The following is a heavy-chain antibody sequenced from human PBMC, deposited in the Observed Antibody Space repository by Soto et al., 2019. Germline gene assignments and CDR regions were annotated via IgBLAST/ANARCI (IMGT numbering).Heavy chain of an antibody. Sequence: ASVKVSCKAAGYMFVTYGINWVRQAPGQGLEWMGWISAYNGNTKYAQNLQGRVTMTTDASTSTAYMEMRSLRSDDTAVYYCARDLDGSGSYYTDYWGPGTLVTVSS. J-gene: IGHJ4*02. CDR3: ARDLDGSGSYYTDY. V-gene: IGHV1-18*01. CDR1: GYMFVTYG. CDR2: ISAYNGNT. D-gene: IGHD3-10*01.